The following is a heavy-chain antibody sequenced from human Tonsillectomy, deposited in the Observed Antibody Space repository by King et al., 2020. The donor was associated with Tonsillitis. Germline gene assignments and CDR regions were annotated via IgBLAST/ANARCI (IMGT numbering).Heavy chain of an antibody. CDR3: ARDARYYDSRGYTYFFDY. D-gene: IGHD3-22*01. CDR1: GYSISSGYY. Sequence: QLQESGPGLVKPSETLSLTCAVSGYSISSGYYWGWIRQPPGKGLEWIGSIYHSGSTYYNPSLKSRVTLSVDTSKNQFSLKLSSVTAADTAVYYCARDARYYDSRGYTYFFDYWGQVTLVTVSS. V-gene: IGHV4-38-2*02. CDR2: IYHSGST. J-gene: IGHJ4*02.